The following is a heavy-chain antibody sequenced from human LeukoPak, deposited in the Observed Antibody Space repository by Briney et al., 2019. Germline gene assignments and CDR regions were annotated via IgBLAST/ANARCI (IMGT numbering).Heavy chain of an antibody. J-gene: IGHJ5*02. CDR1: GGSFSGYY. V-gene: IGHV4-34*01. CDR3: ARGSGWNYLSVRFDP. D-gene: IGHD1-7*01. Sequence: PSETLSLTCAVYGGSFSGYYWSWIRQPPGKGLEWIGEINHSGSTNYNSSLKSRVTISVDTSKNQFSLKLSSVTAADTAVYYCARGSGWNYLSVRFDPWGQGTLVTVSS. CDR2: INHSGST.